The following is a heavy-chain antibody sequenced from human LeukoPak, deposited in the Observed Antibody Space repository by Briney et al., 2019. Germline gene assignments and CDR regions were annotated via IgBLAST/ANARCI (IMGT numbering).Heavy chain of an antibody. CDR3: ARIGIGSSKPLDY. Sequence: EASVTVSCKASGYTFTSYYMHWVRQATGQGLEWMGWMNPNSGNTGYAQKFQSRVTMTRNTSISTAYMELSSLRSEDTAVYYCARIGIGSSKPLDYWGQGTLVTVSS. CDR2: MNPNSGNT. CDR1: GYTFTSYY. V-gene: IGHV1-8*02. D-gene: IGHD2-2*01. J-gene: IGHJ4*02.